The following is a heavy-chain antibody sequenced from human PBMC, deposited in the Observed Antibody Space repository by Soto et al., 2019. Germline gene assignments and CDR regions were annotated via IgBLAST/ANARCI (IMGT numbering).Heavy chain of an antibody. Sequence: GASVKVSCKASGYTFTSYDINWVRQATGQGLEWMGWMNPNSGNTGYAQKFQGRVTMTTNTSMSTAYMELRSLRSDDTAVYYCARDKYGAAAGYWGQGTLVTVSS. V-gene: IGHV1-8*01. CDR1: GYTFTSYD. CDR3: ARDKYGAAAGY. J-gene: IGHJ4*02. D-gene: IGHD6-13*01. CDR2: MNPNSGNT.